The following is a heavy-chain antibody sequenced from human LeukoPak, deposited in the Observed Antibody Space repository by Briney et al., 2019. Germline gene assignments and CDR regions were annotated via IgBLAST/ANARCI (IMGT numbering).Heavy chain of an antibody. CDR3: ARENTGSYREFDY. J-gene: IGHJ4*02. CDR1: GGSISSYY. V-gene: IGHV4-4*07. CDR2: IYSSGST. Sequence: SETLSLTCTVSGGSISSYYWSWIRQPAGKGLEWIGRIYSSGSTNYNPSLKSRVTMSVDSSNNQFSLKLSSVTAADTAVFYCARENTGSYREFDYWGQGTLVTVSS. D-gene: IGHD1-26*01.